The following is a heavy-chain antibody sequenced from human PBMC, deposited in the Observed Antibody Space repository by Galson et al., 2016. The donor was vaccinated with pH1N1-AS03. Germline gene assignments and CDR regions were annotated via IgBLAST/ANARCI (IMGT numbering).Heavy chain of an antibody. V-gene: IGHV3-23*01. CDR1: GFTFSSYA. J-gene: IGHJ4*02. Sequence: SLRLSCAASGFTFSSYAMTWVRQAPGKGLEWVSTISASGVTTDYADSVKGRFTISRDHSRDTVYLQINSLRAEDTALYYCEKARVRREGDRENHFDYWGQGTLVTVSS. CDR3: EKARVRREGDRENHFDY. D-gene: IGHD5-24*01. CDR2: ISASGVTT.